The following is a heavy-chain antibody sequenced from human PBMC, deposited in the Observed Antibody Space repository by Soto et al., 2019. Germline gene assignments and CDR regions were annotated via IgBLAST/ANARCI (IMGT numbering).Heavy chain of an antibody. V-gene: IGHV4-34*01. CDR2: INHSGST. Sequence: PSETLSLTCAVYGWSFSGYYWSCIRQPPGKGLEWIGEINHSGSTNYNPSLKSRVTISVDTSKNQFSLKLSSVTAADTAVYYCSRGPASESSSTSEAAVGNFDYWGQGTLVTVS. D-gene: IGHD2-2*01. CDR1: GWSFSGYY. J-gene: IGHJ4*02. CDR3: SRGPASESSSTSEAAVGNFDY.